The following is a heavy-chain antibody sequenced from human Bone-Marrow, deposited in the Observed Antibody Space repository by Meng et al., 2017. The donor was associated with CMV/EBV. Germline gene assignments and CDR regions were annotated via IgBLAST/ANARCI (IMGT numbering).Heavy chain of an antibody. Sequence: SETLSLTCAVYGGSFSGYYWRWIRQPPGKGLEWMGEINHSGSTNYNPSLKSRVTISVDTSKNQFSLKLSSVTAADTAVYYCARGRFAYGSGSHDYWGQGTLVTVYS. V-gene: IGHV4-34*01. D-gene: IGHD3-10*01. CDR2: INHSGST. J-gene: IGHJ4*02. CDR1: GGSFSGYY. CDR3: ARGRFAYGSGSHDY.